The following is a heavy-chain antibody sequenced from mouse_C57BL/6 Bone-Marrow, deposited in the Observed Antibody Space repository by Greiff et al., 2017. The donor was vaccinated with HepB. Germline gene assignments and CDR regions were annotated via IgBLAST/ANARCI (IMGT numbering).Heavy chain of an antibody. V-gene: IGHV1-42*01. Sequence: EVMLVESGPELVKPGASVKISCKASGYSFTGYYMNWVKQSPEKSLEWIGEINPSTGGTTYNQKFKAKATLTVDKSSSTAYMQLKSLTSEDSAVYYCARWGRSKAWFAYWGQGTLVTVSA. CDR1: GYSFTGYY. D-gene: IGHD1-1*01. J-gene: IGHJ3*01. CDR2: INPSTGGT. CDR3: ARWGRSKAWFAY.